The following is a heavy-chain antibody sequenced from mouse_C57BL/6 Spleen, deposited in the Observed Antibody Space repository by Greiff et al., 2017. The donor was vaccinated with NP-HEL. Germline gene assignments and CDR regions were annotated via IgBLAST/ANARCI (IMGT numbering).Heavy chain of an antibody. J-gene: IGHJ2*01. CDR1: GYTFTSYW. CDR3: AGEYYGSSYGGDY. D-gene: IGHD1-1*01. V-gene: IGHV1-7*01. Sequence: VKLMESGAELAKPGASVKLSCKASGYTFTSYWMHWVKQRPGQGLEWIGYINPSSGYTKYNQKFKDKATLTADKSSSTAYMQLSSLTYEDSAVYYCAGEYYGSSYGGDYWGQGTTLTVSS. CDR2: INPSSGYT.